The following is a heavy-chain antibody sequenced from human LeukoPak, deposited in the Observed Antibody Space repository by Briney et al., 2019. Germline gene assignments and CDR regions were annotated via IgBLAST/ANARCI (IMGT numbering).Heavy chain of an antibody. V-gene: IGHV3-33*01. J-gene: IGHJ4*02. Sequence: GGSLRLSCAASGFTFSSNGMHWVRQAPGKGLEGVAVIWYDGSNKDYADSVKGRFTISRDNSKNTLYLQMNSLRAEDTAVYYCARDSPNYYDSSGYYYAFDYWGQGTLVTVSS. CDR2: IWYDGSNK. CDR1: GFTFSSNG. CDR3: ARDSPNYYDSSGYYYAFDY. D-gene: IGHD3-22*01.